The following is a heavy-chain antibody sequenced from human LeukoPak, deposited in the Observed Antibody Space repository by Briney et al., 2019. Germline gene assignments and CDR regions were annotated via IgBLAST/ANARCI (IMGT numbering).Heavy chain of an antibody. CDR2: ISWDGGST. Sequence: GGSLRLSCAASGFTFDDYTMHWVRQAPGKGLEWVSLISWDGGSTFYADSVKGRFTISRDNSKNSLYLQMNSLRTEDTALYYCAKARYCSSTSCYELDYWGQGTLVTVSS. CDR1: GFTFDDYT. D-gene: IGHD2-2*01. J-gene: IGHJ4*02. CDR3: AKARYCSSTSCYELDY. V-gene: IGHV3-43*01.